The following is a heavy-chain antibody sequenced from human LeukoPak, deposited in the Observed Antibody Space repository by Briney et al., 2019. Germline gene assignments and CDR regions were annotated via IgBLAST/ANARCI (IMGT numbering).Heavy chain of an antibody. CDR1: GDSIGRYY. CDR3: ARGGYCDGTGCYLGYYYYYYMDV. J-gene: IGHJ6*03. V-gene: IGHV4-4*07. CDR2: ISASGGI. Sequence: SETLSLTCTVSGDSIGRYYWNWIRQPAGKGLEWIGRISASGGINYNPSLKSRVTMSVDTSRNRFSLRLSSVTAADTGVFYCARGGYCDGTGCYLGYYYYYYMDVWGKGTTVTVSS. D-gene: IGHD2-2*01.